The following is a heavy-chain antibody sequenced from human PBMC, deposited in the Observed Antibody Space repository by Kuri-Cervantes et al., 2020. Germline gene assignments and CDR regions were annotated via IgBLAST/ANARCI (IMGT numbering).Heavy chain of an antibody. J-gene: IGHJ4*02. V-gene: IGHV4-59*01. D-gene: IGHD3-10*01. CDR1: GGSISSYY. Sequence: SETLSLTCTVSGGSISSYYWSWIRQPPGKGLEWIGYIYYSGSTNYNPSLKSRVTISEDTSKNQFSLKLSSVTAADTAVYYCARFVIRGKTFDYWGQGTLVTVSS. CDR2: IYYSGST. CDR3: ARFVIRGKTFDY.